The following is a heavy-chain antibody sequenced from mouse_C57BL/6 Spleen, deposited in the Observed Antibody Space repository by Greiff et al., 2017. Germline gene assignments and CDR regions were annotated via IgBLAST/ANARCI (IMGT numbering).Heavy chain of an antibody. CDR2: ISGGGGNT. J-gene: IGHJ1*03. CDR3: ARHADYYGSSYDWYFDV. CDR1: GFTFSSYT. V-gene: IGHV5-9*01. D-gene: IGHD1-1*01. Sequence: EVKLMESGGGLVKPGGSLKLSCAASGFTFSSYTMSWVRQTPEKRLEWVATISGGGGNTYYPDSVKGRFTISRDNAKNTLYLQISSLRSEDTALYYCARHADYYGSSYDWYFDVWGTGTTVTVSS.